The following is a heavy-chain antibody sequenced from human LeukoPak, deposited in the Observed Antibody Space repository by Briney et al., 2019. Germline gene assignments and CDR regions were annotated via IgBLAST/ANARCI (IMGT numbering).Heavy chain of an antibody. CDR1: GFTFSSYA. CDR2: ISSSGSGGST. D-gene: IGHD3-22*01. V-gene: IGHV3-23*01. J-gene: IGHJ4*02. CDR3: AKDRRVVVVISVLDY. Sequence: GGSLRLSCAASGFTFSSYAMSWVRQAPGKGLEWFSGISSSGSGGSTYYADSVKDRFTISRDNSKKTLYLQIKSVRAEDTAVYYCAKDRRVVVVISVLDYWGQGTMVTVSS.